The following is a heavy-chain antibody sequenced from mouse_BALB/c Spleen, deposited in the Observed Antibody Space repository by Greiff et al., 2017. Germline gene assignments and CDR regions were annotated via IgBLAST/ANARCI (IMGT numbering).Heavy chain of an antibody. Sequence: QVQLQQSGAELVRPGASVTLSCKASGYTFTDYEMHWVKQTPVHGLEWIGAIDPETGGTAYNQKFKGKATLTADKSSSTAYMELRSLTSEDSAVYYCTRRPGLYRYDGGNIWGQGTSVTVSS. D-gene: IGHD2-14*01. CDR2: IDPETGGT. V-gene: IGHV1-15*01. CDR3: TRRPGLYRYDGGNI. J-gene: IGHJ4*01. CDR1: GYTFTDYE.